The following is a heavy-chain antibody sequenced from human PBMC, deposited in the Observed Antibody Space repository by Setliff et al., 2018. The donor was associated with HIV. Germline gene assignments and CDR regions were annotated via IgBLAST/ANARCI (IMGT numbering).Heavy chain of an antibody. CDR1: GYSFTNYD. V-gene: IGHV1-8*03. J-gene: IGHJ6*03. CDR2: MNPKSGKT. D-gene: IGHD3-3*01. Sequence: GASVKVSCKASGYSFTNYDINRVRQATGQGLEWMGWMNPKSGKTGYAQKFQGRVTITRNTSISTVYMDLDSLRSDDAAVYYCARGFYDFFYNYYMDVWGKGTTVTVSS. CDR3: ARGFYDFFYNYYMDV.